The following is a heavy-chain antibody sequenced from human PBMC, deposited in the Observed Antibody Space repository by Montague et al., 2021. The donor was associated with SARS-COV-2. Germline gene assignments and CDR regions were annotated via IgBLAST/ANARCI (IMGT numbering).Heavy chain of an antibody. D-gene: IGHD4-11*01. Sequence: SLRLSCAASGFTFDDYAMHWVRQAPGKGLEWVSGISWNSGSIGYADSVKGRFTISRDNAKNSLYLQMNSLRAENTALYYCARGRQSLYSNYFGGVSPYYFDYWGQGTLVTVSS. CDR2: ISWNSGSI. V-gene: IGHV3-9*01. J-gene: IGHJ4*02. CDR1: GFTFDDYA. CDR3: ARGRQSLYSNYFGGVSPYYFDY.